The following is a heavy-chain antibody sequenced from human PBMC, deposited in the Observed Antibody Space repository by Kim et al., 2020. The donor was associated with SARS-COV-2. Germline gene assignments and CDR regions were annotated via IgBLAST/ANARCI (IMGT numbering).Heavy chain of an antibody. V-gene: IGHV3-11*01. D-gene: IGHD3-22*01. Sequence: ADSVKGRFTISRDNAKNSLYLQMNSLRAEDTAVYYCAGVDQYYYDSSGYWWGQGTLVTVSS. CDR3: AGVDQYYYDSSGYW. J-gene: IGHJ4*02.